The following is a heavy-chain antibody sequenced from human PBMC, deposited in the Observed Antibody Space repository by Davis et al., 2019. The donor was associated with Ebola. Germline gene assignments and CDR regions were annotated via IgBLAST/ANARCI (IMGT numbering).Heavy chain of an antibody. J-gene: IGHJ4*02. CDR3: ARGGYGRSYFDY. V-gene: IGHV3-30*02. Sequence: GGSLRLSCAASGFTFSSYGMHWVRQAPGKGLAWAAFIRNDGTNKYYADSVKGRFTISRDNSKNTLYLQMNSLRAEDTAVYYCARGGYGRSYFDYWGQGTLVTVSS. D-gene: IGHD1-1*01. CDR1: GFTFSSYG. CDR2: IRNDGTNK.